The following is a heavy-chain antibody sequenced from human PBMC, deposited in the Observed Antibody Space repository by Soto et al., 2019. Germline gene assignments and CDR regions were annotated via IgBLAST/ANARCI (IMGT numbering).Heavy chain of an antibody. CDR3: ANLFYYYDSSGPPDY. Sequence: GGSLRLSCAASGFTFSSYAMSWVRQAPGKGLEWVSAISGSGGSTYYADSVKGRFPISRDNSKNTLYLQMNSLRAEDTAVYYCANLFYYYDSSGPPDYWGQGTLVTVSS. D-gene: IGHD3-22*01. V-gene: IGHV3-23*01. CDR2: ISGSGGST. J-gene: IGHJ4*02. CDR1: GFTFSSYA.